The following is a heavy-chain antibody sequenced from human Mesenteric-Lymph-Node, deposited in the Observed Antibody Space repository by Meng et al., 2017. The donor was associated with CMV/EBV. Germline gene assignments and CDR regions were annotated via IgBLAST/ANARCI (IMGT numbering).Heavy chain of an antibody. Sequence: GESLKISCAAYGFTFSAYAIIWVRQAPGKGLEWVSAISGSGADKFYPDSVKGRFTVSRDNSKNTASLQMNSLRAEDTAVYYCSGRSGLDVWGQGTTVTVSS. V-gene: IGHV3-23*01. CDR3: SGRSGLDV. J-gene: IGHJ6*02. D-gene: IGHD6-19*01. CDR2: ISGSGADK. CDR1: GFTFSAYA.